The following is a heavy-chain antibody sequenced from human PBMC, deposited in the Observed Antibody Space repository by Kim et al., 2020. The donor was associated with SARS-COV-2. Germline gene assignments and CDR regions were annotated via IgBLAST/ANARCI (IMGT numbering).Heavy chain of an antibody. D-gene: IGHD3-10*01. CDR3: TKYGSGSYWFY. Sequence: THYAASEQGRFTIARDDSKDTAYLQMNSLKTEDTAVYYCTKYGSGSYWFYWGQGTLVTVSS. J-gene: IGHJ4*02. CDR2: T. V-gene: IGHV3-73*01.